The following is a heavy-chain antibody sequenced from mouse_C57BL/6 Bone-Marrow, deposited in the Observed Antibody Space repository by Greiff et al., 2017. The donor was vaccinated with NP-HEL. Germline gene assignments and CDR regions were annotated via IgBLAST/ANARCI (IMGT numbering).Heavy chain of an antibody. V-gene: IGHV1-53*01. J-gene: IGHJ4*01. CDR3: ARGAYGNYRAMDY. D-gene: IGHD2-1*01. CDR2: INPSNGGT. Sequence: QVQLQQPGTELVKPGASVKLSCKASGYTFTSYWMHWVKQRPGQGLEWIGNINPSNGGTNYNEKFKSKATLTVDKSSSTAYMQLSSLTSEDSSVYSCARGAYGNYRAMDYWGQGTSVTVSS. CDR1: GYTFTSYW.